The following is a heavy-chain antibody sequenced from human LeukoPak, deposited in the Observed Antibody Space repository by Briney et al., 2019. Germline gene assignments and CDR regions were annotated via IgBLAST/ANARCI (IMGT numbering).Heavy chain of an antibody. J-gene: IGHJ4*02. Sequence: PGGSLRLSCAASGFTFSSYTMSWVRQAPGKGLEWVSAISGSGGSTYYADSVKGRFTISRDNSKNALYLQMNSLRAEDTAVYYCAKADCGGDCYSNYWGQGTLVTVSS. CDR2: ISGSGGST. CDR3: AKADCGGDCYSNY. D-gene: IGHD2-21*01. CDR1: GFTFSSYT. V-gene: IGHV3-23*01.